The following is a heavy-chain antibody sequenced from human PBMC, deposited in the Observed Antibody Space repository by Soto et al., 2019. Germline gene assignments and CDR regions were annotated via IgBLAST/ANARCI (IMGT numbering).Heavy chain of an antibody. Sequence: SETLSLTCTVSGGSISSGGYYWSWIRQPPGKGLEWIGYIYYIGSTHYNPSLKSRVTISVDTSKNQFSLKLTSVTAADTAVYFCATYTDGWTSDYWGQGTLVTVSS. D-gene: IGHD6-19*01. V-gene: IGHV4-30-4*08. CDR3: ATYTDGWTSDY. CDR1: GGSISSGGYY. CDR2: IYYIGST. J-gene: IGHJ4*02.